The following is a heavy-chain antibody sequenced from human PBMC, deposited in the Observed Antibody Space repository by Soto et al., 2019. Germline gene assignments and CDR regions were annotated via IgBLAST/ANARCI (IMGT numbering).Heavy chain of an antibody. D-gene: IGHD3-22*01. V-gene: IGHV3-30*18. Sequence: GGSLRLSCAASGFTFSSYGMHWVRQAPGKGLEWVAVISYDGSNKYYADSVKGRFTISRDNSKNTLYLQMNSLRAEDTAVYYCAKCSEWLLLRDAFDISGQGTMVTVSS. J-gene: IGHJ3*02. CDR2: ISYDGSNK. CDR3: AKCSEWLLLRDAFDI. CDR1: GFTFSSYG.